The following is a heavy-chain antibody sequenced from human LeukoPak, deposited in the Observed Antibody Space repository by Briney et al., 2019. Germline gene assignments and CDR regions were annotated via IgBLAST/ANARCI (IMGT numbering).Heavy chain of an antibody. CDR1: GYTITGYY. D-gene: IGHD2-15*01. J-gene: IGHJ4*02. CDR2: INPKSGGT. CDR3: ASTACSGNCYFDY. V-gene: IGHV1-2*02. Sequence: ASVTVSCKASGYTITGYYVHWVRQAPGQGREWMGWINPKSGGTDCAQKFQGRVTMTRDTSISTTYMELTRLTADDTAVYYCASTACSGNCYFDYWGQGTLVTVSS.